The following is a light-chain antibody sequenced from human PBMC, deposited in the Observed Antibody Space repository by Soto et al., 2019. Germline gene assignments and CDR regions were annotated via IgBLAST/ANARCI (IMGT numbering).Light chain of an antibody. J-gene: IGKJ1*01. CDR2: GAS. CDR1: QSVSSN. V-gene: IGKV3-15*01. CDR3: QQYNNWPRT. Sequence: EIVLTQSPGPLSLSPGERATLSCRASQSVSSNLAWYQQKPGQAPRLLIYGASTRATGIPARFSGSGSGTEFTLTISSLQSEDVAVYYCQQYNNWPRTFGQGTKVDIK.